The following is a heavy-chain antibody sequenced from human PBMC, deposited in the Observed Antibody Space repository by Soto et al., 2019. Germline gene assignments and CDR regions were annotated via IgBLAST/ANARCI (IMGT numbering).Heavy chain of an antibody. Sequence: QVRLVQSGAEVKKPGASVKVSCKASGYTFTSYGISWVRQAPGQGLEWMGWISAYNGNTNYAQKLQGRVTMTTDTATGTAYMEVGSVRSDDTAFDYCALQASSSCHDYWGHGTLVTVSS. D-gene: IGHD6-13*01. CDR2: ISAYNGNT. V-gene: IGHV1-18*01. J-gene: IGHJ4*01. CDR1: GYTFTSYG. CDR3: ALQASSSCHDY.